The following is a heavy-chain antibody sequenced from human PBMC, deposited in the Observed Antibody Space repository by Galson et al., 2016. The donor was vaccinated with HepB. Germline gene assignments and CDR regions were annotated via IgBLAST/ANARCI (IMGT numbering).Heavy chain of an antibody. D-gene: IGHD3-16*02. Sequence: SLRLSCAASGFTVSSNYMNWVRQAPGKGLEWVSVIYNGGNTYYADSVKGRFTISRDNSKNTLYLQMNSLRAEDTAVYYCARGFRLGDLSSPRERDAFDMWGQGTMVTVSP. CDR3: ARGFRLGDLSSPRERDAFDM. J-gene: IGHJ3*02. CDR2: IYNGGNT. CDR1: GFTVSSNY. V-gene: IGHV3-53*01.